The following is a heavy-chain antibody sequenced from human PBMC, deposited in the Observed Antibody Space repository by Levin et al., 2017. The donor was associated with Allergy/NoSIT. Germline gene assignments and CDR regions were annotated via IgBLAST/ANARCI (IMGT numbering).Heavy chain of an antibody. V-gene: IGHV4-59*01. Sequence: SETLSLTCTVSGGSISSYYWSWIRQPPGKGLEWIGYIYYSGSTNYNPSLKSRVTISVDTSKNQFSLKLSSVTAADTAVYYCARVETAYYDFWSGYYTGQNWFDPWGQGTLVTVSS. CDR1: GGSISSYY. J-gene: IGHJ5*02. D-gene: IGHD3-3*01. CDR3: ARVETAYYDFWSGYYTGQNWFDP. CDR2: IYYSGST.